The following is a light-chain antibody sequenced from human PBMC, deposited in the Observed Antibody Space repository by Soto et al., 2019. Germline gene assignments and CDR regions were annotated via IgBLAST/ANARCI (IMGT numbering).Light chain of an antibody. CDR1: QSVGSSY. Sequence: EIELTQSPGTLSLSPGERATLSCRASQSVGSSYLAWYQQKPGQAPRLLIYGASTRATGIPDRFSGSGSGTDFTLTISRLEPEDFAVYYCQQYGRSLWTFGQGTKVEIK. CDR2: GAS. J-gene: IGKJ1*01. CDR3: QQYGRSLWT. V-gene: IGKV3-20*01.